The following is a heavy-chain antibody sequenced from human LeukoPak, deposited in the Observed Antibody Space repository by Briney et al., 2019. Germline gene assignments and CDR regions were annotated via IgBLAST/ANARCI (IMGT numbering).Heavy chain of an antibody. D-gene: IGHD6-13*01. V-gene: IGHV4-34*01. Sequence: GSLRLSCAASGFTFSSYSMNWVRQAPGKGLEWIGEINHSGSTNYNPSLKSRVTISVDTSKNQFSLKLSSLTAADTAVYYCARYSSSWYYYYYMDVWGKGTRSPSP. CDR1: GFTFSSYS. J-gene: IGHJ6*03. CDR2: INHSGST. CDR3: ARYSSSWYYYYYMDV.